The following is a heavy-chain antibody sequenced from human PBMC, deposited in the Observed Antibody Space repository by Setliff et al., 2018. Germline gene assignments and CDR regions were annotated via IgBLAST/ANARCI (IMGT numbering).Heavy chain of an antibody. CDR2: ISPYNSNT. V-gene: IGHV1-18*01. D-gene: IGHD4-17*01. Sequence: VSVQVSCKASGYTFATYGISWVRQAPGQGLEWMGWISPYNSNTNYAQNFQGRVTMTTDTSTSTAYMELRSLRSDDTAMYYCARDLSTTVMTRSWYYFDYWGQGTLVTVSS. J-gene: IGHJ4*02. CDR1: GYTFATYG. CDR3: ARDLSTTVMTRSWYYFDY.